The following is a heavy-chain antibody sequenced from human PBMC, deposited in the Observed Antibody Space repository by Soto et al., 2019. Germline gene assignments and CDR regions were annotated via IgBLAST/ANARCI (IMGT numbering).Heavy chain of an antibody. CDR2: ISYDGSNK. D-gene: IGHD6-19*01. J-gene: IGHJ4*02. Sequence: QVQLVESGGGVVQPGRSLRLSCAASGFTFSSYGMHWVRQAPGKGLEWVAVISYDGSNKYYADSVKGRFTISRDNSKNTLYLKMNSLRAEETAVYYCEKHTIAVAPTLDYWGQGTLVPVAS. CDR1: GFTFSSYG. V-gene: IGHV3-30*18. CDR3: EKHTIAVAPTLDY.